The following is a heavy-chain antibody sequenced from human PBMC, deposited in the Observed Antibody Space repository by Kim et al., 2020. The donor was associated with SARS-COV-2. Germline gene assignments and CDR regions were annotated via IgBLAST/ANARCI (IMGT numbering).Heavy chain of an antibody. V-gene: IGHV3-9*01. J-gene: IGHJ4*02. D-gene: IGHD1-20*01. CDR3: AKDVVGAITVAFDY. Sequence: DAVRGRFTISRDNARNALYLQMDSLSPEETALYYCAKDVVGAITVAFDYWGQGSPVTVSA.